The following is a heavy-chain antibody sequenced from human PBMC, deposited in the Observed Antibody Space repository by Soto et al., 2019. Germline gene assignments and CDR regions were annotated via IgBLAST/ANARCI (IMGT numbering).Heavy chain of an antibody. CDR1: GGSISSSSYD. V-gene: IGHV4-39*01. CDR2: IYYSGST. J-gene: IGHJ2*01. D-gene: IGHD6-19*01. Sequence: QLQLQESGPGLVKPSETLSLTCTVSGGSISSSSYDWGWIRQPPGKGLEWIGSIYYSGSTYYNSSLKRRVAISVDTSKNQFALKLSSVPAADTAVYYCARRGSGWHWYFDLWGGGTLVTVSS. CDR3: ARRGSGWHWYFDL.